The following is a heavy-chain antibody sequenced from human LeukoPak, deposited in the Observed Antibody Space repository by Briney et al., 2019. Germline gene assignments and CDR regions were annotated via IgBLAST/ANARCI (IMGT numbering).Heavy chain of an antibody. CDR1: GFTVSNNY. V-gene: IGHV3-53*01. CDR2: IYGGGNT. Sequence: GGSLRLSCAASGFTVSNNYMGWLRQAPGKGLEWVSVIYGGGNTFYGDSVKGRFTISRDNSKNTLSLQMKSPRVEDTAVYYCARAQFYYDSNTYGPDYWGQGTLVTVSS. J-gene: IGHJ4*02. CDR3: ARAQFYYDSNTYGPDY. D-gene: IGHD3-22*01.